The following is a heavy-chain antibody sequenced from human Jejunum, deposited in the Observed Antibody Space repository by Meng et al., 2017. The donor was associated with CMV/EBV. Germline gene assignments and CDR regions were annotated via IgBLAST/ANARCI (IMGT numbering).Heavy chain of an antibody. V-gene: IGHV4-30-4*01. CDR1: GASISSGDFC. CDR3: ARGYSSGWNYFHY. D-gene: IGHD6-19*01. J-gene: IGHJ4*02. CDR2: IDNRGST. Sequence: HLQESGPGLVRPSQPLSLTCTASGASISSGDFCWSWIRQPPGKGLEYIGYIDNRGSTYYNPSLKSRVTMSMDTSKNQFSLKLTSVTAADTAVYYCARGYSSGWNYFHYWGQGTLVTVSS.